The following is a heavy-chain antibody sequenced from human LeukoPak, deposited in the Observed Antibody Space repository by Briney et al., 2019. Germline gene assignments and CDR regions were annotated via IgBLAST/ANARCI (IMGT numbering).Heavy chain of an antibody. Sequence: PGWSLRLSCAASGFTFRGHWMSWVRQAPGKGLEWVANINQDGSEKHYVDYVKGRFTISRDNAKNSLYLQMNSLRAEDTAMYYCARDSEHSSSFAFDIWGQGTMVTVSS. V-gene: IGHV3-7*01. CDR3: ARDSEHSSSFAFDI. J-gene: IGHJ3*02. CDR1: GFTFRGHW. CDR2: INQDGSEK. D-gene: IGHD6-13*01.